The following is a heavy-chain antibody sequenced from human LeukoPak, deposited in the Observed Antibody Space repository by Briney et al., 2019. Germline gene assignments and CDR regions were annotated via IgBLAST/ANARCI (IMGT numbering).Heavy chain of an antibody. CDR2: INAGNGNT. D-gene: IGHD3-22*01. Sequence: ASVKVSCKASGYTFTSYAMHWVRQAPGQRLEWMGWINAGNGNTKYSQEFQGRVTITRDTSASTAYMELSSLRSEDMAVYYCARDGSSGYYYDYPSAFDIWGQGTMVTVSS. CDR1: GYTFTSYA. V-gene: IGHV1-3*03. CDR3: ARDGSSGYYYDYPSAFDI. J-gene: IGHJ3*02.